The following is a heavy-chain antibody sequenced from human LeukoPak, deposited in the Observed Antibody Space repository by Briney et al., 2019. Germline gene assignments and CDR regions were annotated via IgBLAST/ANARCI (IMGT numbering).Heavy chain of an antibody. CDR1: GFTFSNHW. J-gene: IGHJ4*02. CDR2: INQEESEK. V-gene: IGHV3-7*01. CDR3: ARGTVRFDY. D-gene: IGHD4-17*01. Sequence: GGSLRLSCAASGFTFSNHWMTWVRQAPGKGLEWVANINQEESEKYYVDSVRGRFTISRDNAKNSLYLQMNSLRAEDTAVYYCARGTVRFDYWGQGTLVTVSS.